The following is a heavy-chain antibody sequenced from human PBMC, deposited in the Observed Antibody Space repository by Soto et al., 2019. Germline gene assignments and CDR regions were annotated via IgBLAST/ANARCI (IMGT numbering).Heavy chain of an antibody. Sequence: EVQLVESGGGLVQPGGSLRLSCAASGFTVSSNYMSWVRQAPGKGLEWVSVIYSGGSTYYADSVKGRFTISRDNSKNTLYRQMTSLRAEDTAVYYCARDTSSSSWYAGYFDYWGQGTLVTVSS. D-gene: IGHD6-13*01. V-gene: IGHV3-66*01. CDR3: ARDTSSSSWYAGYFDY. CDR2: IYSGGST. J-gene: IGHJ4*02. CDR1: GFTVSSNY.